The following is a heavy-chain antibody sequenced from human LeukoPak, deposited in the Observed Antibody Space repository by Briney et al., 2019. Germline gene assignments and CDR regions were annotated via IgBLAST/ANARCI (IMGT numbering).Heavy chain of an antibody. J-gene: IGHJ5*02. V-gene: IGHV1-2*02. D-gene: IGHD3-3*01. CDR1: GYTFTGYY. Sequence: ASVKVSCKASGYTFTGYYMHWVRQAPGQGLEWMGWINPNSGGTNYAQKFQGRVTMTRDTSISTAYMELSRLRSDDTAVYYCARDLRGNYDFWSGYYTPINWFDPWGQGTLVTVSS. CDR2: INPNSGGT. CDR3: ARDLRGNYDFWSGYYTPINWFDP.